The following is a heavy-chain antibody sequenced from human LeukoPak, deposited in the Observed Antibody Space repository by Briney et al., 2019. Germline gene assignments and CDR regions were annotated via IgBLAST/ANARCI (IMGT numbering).Heavy chain of an antibody. J-gene: IGHJ4*02. CDR3: AAGSGSYYQTYFDY. CDR2: ITGNSNYI. D-gene: IGHD3-10*01. Sequence: GGSLRLSCAASGFTFSIYSINWVRQAPGKGLEWVSFITGNSNYIYYADSVKGRFTISRDNAKNSLYLQMNSLRAEDTAVYYCAAGSGSYYQTYFDYWGQGTLVTVSS. CDR1: GFTFSIYS. V-gene: IGHV3-21*04.